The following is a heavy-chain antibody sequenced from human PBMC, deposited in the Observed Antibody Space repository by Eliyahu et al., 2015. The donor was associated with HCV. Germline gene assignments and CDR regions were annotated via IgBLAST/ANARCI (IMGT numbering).Heavy chain of an antibody. D-gene: IGHD1-14*01. CDR2: INPTGHRT. V-gene: IGHV1-46*01. CDR3: ARGGSVFFSEGLSPQD. J-gene: IGHJ4*02. CDR1: GYAFTTFY. Sequence: QVQLVQSGAEVKKPGASVKVSCXAXGYAFTTFYMHWVRXXPGQGLEWXGIINPTGHRTNFAQXFQGRVTMTTDTSASTVYMELSSLRSEDTAVYYCARGGSVFFSEGLSPQDWGQGTLVTVSS.